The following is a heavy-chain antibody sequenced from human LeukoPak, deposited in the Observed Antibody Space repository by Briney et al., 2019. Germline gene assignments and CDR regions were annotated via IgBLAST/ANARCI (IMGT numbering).Heavy chain of an antibody. CDR2: IYHSGST. Sequence: SETLSLTCTVSGYSISSGYYWGWIRQPPGKGLECIGSIYHSGSTYYNPSLKSRVTISVDTSKNQFSLKLSSVAAADTAVYYCARVSAEGAFDLLGRGTMVTVSS. CDR3: ARVSAEGAFDL. V-gene: IGHV4-38-2*02. J-gene: IGHJ3*01. CDR1: GYSISSGYY.